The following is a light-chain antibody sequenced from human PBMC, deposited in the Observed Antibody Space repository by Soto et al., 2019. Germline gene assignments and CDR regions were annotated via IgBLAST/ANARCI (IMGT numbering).Light chain of an antibody. V-gene: IGLV2-11*01. J-gene: IGLJ1*01. CDR3: CSDAGRGV. Sequence: QSALTQPRSVSGSPGQSVTISCTGTSSDVGGYNYVSWYQQHPGKAPKLMIYDVSKRPSGVPDRLSGSKSGNMASLTISGLQAEDEADYYCCSDAGRGVFGTGTKVTVL. CDR2: DVS. CDR1: SSDVGGYNY.